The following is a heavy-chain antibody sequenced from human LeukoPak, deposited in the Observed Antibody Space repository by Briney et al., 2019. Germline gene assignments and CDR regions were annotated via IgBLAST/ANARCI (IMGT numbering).Heavy chain of an antibody. CDR1: GYTFIDYY. J-gene: IGHJ4*02. Sequence: ASVKVSCKASGYTFIDYYFNWVRQAPGQGPEWMGRINVKSGATDYAQKFQGRVTVTRDTSISTAYMELSSLRSDDTAVYYCARVGRESCTGWLDYWGQGTLVTVSS. CDR3: ARVGRESCTGWLDY. CDR2: INVKSGAT. D-gene: IGHD6-19*01. V-gene: IGHV1-2*06.